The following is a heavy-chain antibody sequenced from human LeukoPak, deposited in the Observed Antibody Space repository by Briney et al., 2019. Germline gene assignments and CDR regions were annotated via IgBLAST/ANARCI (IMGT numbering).Heavy chain of an antibody. D-gene: IGHD6-19*01. CDR1: GYTFTSYA. CDR3: ARDRWSAVADY. V-gene: IGHV1-3*01. Sequence: ASVKVSCKASGYTFTSYAMHWVRQAPGQRLEWMGWINAGNGNTKYSQKFQGRVTITRDTSASTAYMELSSLRSEDMAVYYCARDRWSAVADYWGQGTLVTVSS. J-gene: IGHJ4*02. CDR2: INAGNGNT.